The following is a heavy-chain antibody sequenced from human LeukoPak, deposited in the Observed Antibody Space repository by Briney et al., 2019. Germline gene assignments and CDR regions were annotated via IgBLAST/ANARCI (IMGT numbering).Heavy chain of an antibody. Sequence: GESLKISCKGSGYGFTSYWIGWVRQMPGKGLEWMGIIYPGDSDTRYSPSFQGQVTISADKSISTAYLQWSSLKASDTAMYYCARRVMITFGGVIGYDAFDIWGQGTMVTVSS. CDR1: GYGFTSYW. D-gene: IGHD3-16*02. CDR3: ARRVMITFGGVIGYDAFDI. CDR2: IYPGDSDT. J-gene: IGHJ3*02. V-gene: IGHV5-51*01.